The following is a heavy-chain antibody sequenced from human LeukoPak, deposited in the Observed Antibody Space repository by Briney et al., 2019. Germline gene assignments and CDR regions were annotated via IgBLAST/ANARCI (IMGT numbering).Heavy chain of an antibody. Sequence: SETLSLTCAVYGGSFSGYYWSWIRQPPGKGLEWIGEINHSGSTNYNPSLKSRVTTSVDTSKNQFSLKLSSVTAADTAVYYCARAPGGFDYWGQGTLVTVSS. CDR2: INHSGST. J-gene: IGHJ4*02. D-gene: IGHD3-10*01. CDR3: ARAPGGFDY. V-gene: IGHV4-34*01. CDR1: GGSFSGYY.